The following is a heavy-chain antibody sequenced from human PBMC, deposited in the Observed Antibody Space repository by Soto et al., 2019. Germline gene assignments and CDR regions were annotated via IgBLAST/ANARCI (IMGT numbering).Heavy chain of an antibody. CDR2: ISSSSSYI. CDR1: GFTFSSYS. D-gene: IGHD2-2*01. V-gene: IGHV3-21*01. CDR3: ARPHETPAYFDY. Sequence: GGSLRLSCAASGFTFSSYSMNWVRQAPGKGLEWVSSISSSSSYIYYADSVKGRFTISRDNAKNSLYLQMNSLRAEDTAVYYCARPHETPAYFDYWGQGTLVTVSS. J-gene: IGHJ4*02.